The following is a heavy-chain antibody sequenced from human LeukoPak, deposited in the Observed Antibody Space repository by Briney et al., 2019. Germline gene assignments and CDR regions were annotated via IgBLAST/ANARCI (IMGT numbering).Heavy chain of an antibody. D-gene: IGHD2-8*01. J-gene: IGHJ4*02. CDR2: ISSSGSTI. CDR3: AKGPNAFALPDY. CDR1: GFTFSDYY. Sequence: GGSLRLSCAASGFTFSDYYMSWIRQAPGKGLEWVSYISSSGSTIYYADSVKGRFTISRDNAKNSLYLQMNSLRAEDTAVYFCAKGPNAFALPDYWGQGTLVTVSS. V-gene: IGHV3-11*04.